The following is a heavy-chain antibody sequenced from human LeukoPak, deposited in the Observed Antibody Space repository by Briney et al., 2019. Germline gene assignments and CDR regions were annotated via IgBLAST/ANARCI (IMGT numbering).Heavy chain of an antibody. CDR2: ISSSSSYI. V-gene: IGHV3-21*04. CDR1: GFTFSSYS. CDR3: AKTRPLDSSSWSHGDY. Sequence: GGSLRLSCAASGFTFSSYSMNWVRQAPGKGLEWVSSISSSSSYIYYADSVKGRFTISRDNSKNTLYLQMNSLRAEDTAVYYCAKTRPLDSSSWSHGDYWGQGTLVTVSS. D-gene: IGHD6-13*01. J-gene: IGHJ4*02.